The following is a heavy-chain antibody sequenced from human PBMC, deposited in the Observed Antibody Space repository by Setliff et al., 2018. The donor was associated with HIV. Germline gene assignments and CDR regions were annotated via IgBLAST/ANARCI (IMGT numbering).Heavy chain of an antibody. D-gene: IGHD3-3*01. CDR1: GGSSSSRSYY. CDR2: IYSSGST. V-gene: IGHV4-39*07. CDR3: ARTYYDFWSGSYSYKWFDP. Sequence: PSETLSLTCTVSGGSSSSRSYYWGWIRQPPGKGLEWIGSIYSSGSTYYNPSLKSRVTISVDTSKNQFSLKLSSVTAADTAFYYCARTYYDFWSGSYSYKWFDPWGQGTLVTVSS. J-gene: IGHJ5*02.